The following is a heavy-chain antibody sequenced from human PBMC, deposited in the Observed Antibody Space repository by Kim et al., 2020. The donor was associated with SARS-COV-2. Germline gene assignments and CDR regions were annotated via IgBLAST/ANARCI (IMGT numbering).Heavy chain of an antibody. Sequence: GGSLRLSCAASGFTFSSYDMHWVRQGTEKGLECVSSIGTKADTYYPDSVKDRFTISRENAKDSFYLQMNSLRAEDTAVYYCARGPIEEGIRATKGYFDLWGRGTVVTVSS. CDR3: ARGPIEEGIRATKGYFDL. J-gene: IGHJ2*01. D-gene: IGHD1-20*01. V-gene: IGHV3-13*04. CDR1: GFTFSSYD. CDR2: IGTKADT.